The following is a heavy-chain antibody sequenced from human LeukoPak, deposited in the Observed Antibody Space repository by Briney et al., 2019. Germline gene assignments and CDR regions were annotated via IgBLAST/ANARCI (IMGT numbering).Heavy chain of an antibody. CDR1: GFTFSSYS. CDR3: ASLYGSGSYVAYYYGMDV. Sequence: GGSLRLSCAASGFTFSSYSMNWVRQAPGKGLEWVSYISSSSSTIYYADSVKGRFTIPRDNAKNSLYLQMNSLRDEDTAVYYCASLYGSGSYVAYYYGMDVWGQGTTVTVSS. J-gene: IGHJ6*02. D-gene: IGHD3-10*01. CDR2: ISSSSSTI. V-gene: IGHV3-48*02.